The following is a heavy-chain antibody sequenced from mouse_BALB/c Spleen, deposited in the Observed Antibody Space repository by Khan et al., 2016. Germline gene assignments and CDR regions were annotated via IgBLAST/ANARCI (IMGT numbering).Heavy chain of an antibody. D-gene: IGHD1-1*01. V-gene: IGHV1S135*01. J-gene: IGHJ2*01. CDR1: GYAFTSYN. Sequence: VQLQQPGPELVKPGASVKVSCKASGYAFTSYNMYWVKQSHGKSLEWIGYIDPYNGGTSYNQKFKGKATLTVDKSSSTAYMHLNSLTSEDSAVYYGAREGITTVVAKGLDYWGQGTTLTVSS. CDR3: AREGITTVVAKGLDY. CDR2: IDPYNGGT.